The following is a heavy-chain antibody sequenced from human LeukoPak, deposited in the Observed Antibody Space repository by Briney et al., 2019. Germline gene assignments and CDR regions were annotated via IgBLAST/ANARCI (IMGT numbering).Heavy chain of an antibody. CDR3: AKSNGWELAQYYFDY. D-gene: IGHD1-26*01. J-gene: IGHJ4*02. Sequence: PGRSLRLSCAASGFTFDDYAMHWVRQAPGKGLEWVSGISWNSGSIGYADSVKGRFTISRDNAKNSLYLRMNSLRAEDMALYYCAKSNGWELAQYYFDYWGQGTLVTVSS. CDR1: GFTFDDYA. CDR2: ISWNSGSI. V-gene: IGHV3-9*03.